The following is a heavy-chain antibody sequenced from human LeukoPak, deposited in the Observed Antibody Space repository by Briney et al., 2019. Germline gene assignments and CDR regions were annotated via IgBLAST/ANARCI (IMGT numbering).Heavy chain of an antibody. CDR2: VSGSGYRK. Sequence: GGSLRLSCTDSGFTFSSYVMNWVRQAPGKGLEWVATVSGSGYRKYYADSVKGRFTISRDNAKKTIFVQMHSLRAEDTAQYFCAKGGAALTDAPHGDVVTTTLDGFDLWGQGAMVTVSS. J-gene: IGHJ3*01. CDR1: GFTFSSYV. CDR3: AKGGAALTDAPHGDVVTTTLDGFDL. D-gene: IGHD2-21*02. V-gene: IGHV3-23*01.